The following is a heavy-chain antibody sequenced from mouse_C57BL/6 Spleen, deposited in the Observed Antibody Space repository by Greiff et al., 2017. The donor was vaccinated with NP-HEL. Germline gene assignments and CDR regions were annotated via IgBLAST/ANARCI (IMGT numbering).Heavy chain of an antibody. CDR3: ARDYYSNYPYYFDY. J-gene: IGHJ2*01. D-gene: IGHD2-5*01. CDR1: GYAFSSSW. Sequence: QVQLKESGPELVKPGASVKISCKASGYAFSSSWMNWVKQRPGKGLEWIGRIYPGDGDTNYNGKFKGKATLTADKSSSTAYMQLSSLTSEDSAVYFCARDYYSNYPYYFDYWGQGTTLTVSS. CDR2: IYPGDGDT. V-gene: IGHV1-82*01.